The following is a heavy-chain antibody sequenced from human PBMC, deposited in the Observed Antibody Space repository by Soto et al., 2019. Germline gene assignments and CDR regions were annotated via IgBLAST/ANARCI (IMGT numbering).Heavy chain of an antibody. CDR1: GFTFSSYA. CDR2: ISGSGGST. Sequence: GGSLRLSCAASGFTFSSYAMSWVRQAPGKGLEWVSAISGSGGSTYYADSVKGRFTISRDNSKNTLYLQMNSLRAEDTAVYYCATEQFSYYYYGMDVWGQGTTVTVSS. J-gene: IGHJ6*02. D-gene: IGHD6-19*01. V-gene: IGHV3-23*01. CDR3: ATEQFSYYYYGMDV.